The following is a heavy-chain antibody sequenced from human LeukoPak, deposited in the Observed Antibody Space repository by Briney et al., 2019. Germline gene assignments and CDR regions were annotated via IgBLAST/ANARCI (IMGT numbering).Heavy chain of an antibody. Sequence: ASVKVSCKASGYTFTDYYMHWVRQAPGQGLEWMGWISGYNGKTKYAQKLQDRVTMTTDTSTTTAYMYLRSLTSDDTAVYYCARAGSVVENRCDPWGQETLVSVSS. CDR1: GYTFTDYY. V-gene: IGHV1-18*04. J-gene: IGHJ5*02. CDR3: ARAGSVVENRCDP. D-gene: IGHD2-15*01. CDR2: ISGYNGKT.